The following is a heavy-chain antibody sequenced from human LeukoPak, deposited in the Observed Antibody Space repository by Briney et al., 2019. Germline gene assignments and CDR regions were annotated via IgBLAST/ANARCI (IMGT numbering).Heavy chain of an antibody. J-gene: IGHJ6*03. CDR1: GFTFSSYE. CDR3: ATQSHVLRFLEWLLLGGYYYYYMDV. V-gene: IGHV3-48*03. CDR2: ISSSGSTI. D-gene: IGHD3-3*01. Sequence: PGGSLRLSCAASGFTFSSYEMNWVRQAPGKGLEWVSYISSSGSTIYYADSVKGRFTISRDNAKNSLYLQMNSLRAEDTAVYYCATQSHVLRFLEWLLLGGYYYYYMDVWGKGTTVTVSS.